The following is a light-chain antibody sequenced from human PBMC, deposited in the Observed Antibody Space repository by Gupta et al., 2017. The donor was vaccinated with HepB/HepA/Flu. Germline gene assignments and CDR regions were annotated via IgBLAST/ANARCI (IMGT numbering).Light chain of an antibody. Sequence: SALPQPPSASGSPGQSVTISCTGTSSDVGGYNYVSWYQQHPGKAPKLMIYEVSKRPSGVTDRFSGSKSGNTASLTVSGRQDEDEADYYCSSYAGSNNFVFGTGTKVTVL. J-gene: IGLJ1*01. CDR3: SSYAGSNNFV. V-gene: IGLV2-8*01. CDR1: SSDVGGYNY. CDR2: EVS.